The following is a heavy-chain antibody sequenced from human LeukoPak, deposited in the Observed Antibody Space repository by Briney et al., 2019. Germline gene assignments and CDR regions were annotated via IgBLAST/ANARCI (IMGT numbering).Heavy chain of an antibody. J-gene: IGHJ4*02. Sequence: RPGGSLRLSCAASGFTFSSYAMHWVRQAPGKGLEWVAVISYDGSNKYYADSVKGRFTISRDNSKNTLYLQMNSLRAEDTAVYYCARGHSYFDYWGQGTLVTVSS. CDR2: ISYDGSNK. CDR1: GFTFSSYA. V-gene: IGHV3-30*14. CDR3: ARGHSYFDY.